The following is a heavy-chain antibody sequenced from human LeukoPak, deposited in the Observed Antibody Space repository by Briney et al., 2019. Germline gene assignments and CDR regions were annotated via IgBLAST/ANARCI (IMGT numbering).Heavy chain of an antibody. CDR2: IYYSGST. J-gene: IGHJ4*02. CDR1: GGSISNNY. D-gene: IGHD3-22*01. V-gene: IGHV4-59*08. CDR3: ARHLPYDSTGLLDY. Sequence: PSETLSLTCTVSGGSISNNYWSWIRQGVGVGLVWFGYIYYSGSTNYNPSLKSRVTISVDTSKNQFSLKLSSVTAADTAVYYCARHLPYDSTGLLDYWGQGTLVTVSS.